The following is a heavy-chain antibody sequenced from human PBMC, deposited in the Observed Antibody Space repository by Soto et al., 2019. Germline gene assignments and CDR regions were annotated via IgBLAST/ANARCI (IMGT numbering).Heavy chain of an antibody. J-gene: IGHJ5*02. D-gene: IGHD2-2*01. CDR3: ARRRCTTTTCFDP. V-gene: IGHV4-31*03. CDR2: ISYSGSA. CDR1: GGSLNSGNYY. Sequence: SETLSLTCSVSGGSLNSGNYYWSWIRQHPGKGLEWIGYISYSGSAHYNPSLRSRVFISVDTSRNHFSLKLSSVTAADTAVYYCARRRCTTTTCFDPWGQGTLVTVSS.